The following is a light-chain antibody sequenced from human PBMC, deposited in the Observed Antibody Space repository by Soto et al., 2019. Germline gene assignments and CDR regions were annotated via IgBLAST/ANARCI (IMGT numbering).Light chain of an antibody. V-gene: IGKV1-5*03. J-gene: IGKJ1*01. CDR1: QNINSA. CDR3: QQHKSYSRT. Sequence: DIQMTQSPSTLSASVGDRVTITCRASQNINSALVWYQQKPGKAPNLLIYKASSLESGVPLRFSGSGSGTEFTLTISSLQPEDFGTYYCQQHKSYSRTFGQGTKVEIK. CDR2: KAS.